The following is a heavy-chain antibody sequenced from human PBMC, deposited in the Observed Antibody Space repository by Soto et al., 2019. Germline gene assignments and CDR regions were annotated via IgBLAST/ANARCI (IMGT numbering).Heavy chain of an antibody. V-gene: IGHV4-4*02. CDR3: ARSPDSSGYYPRWYYYGMDV. CDR1: GGSISSSNW. CDR2: IYHSGST. J-gene: IGHJ6*02. D-gene: IGHD3-22*01. Sequence: SETLSLTCAVSGGSISSSNWWSWVRQPAGKGLEWIGEIYHSGSTNYNPSLKSRVTISVDKSKNQFSLKLSSVTAADTAVYYCARSPDSSGYYPRWYYYGMDVWGQGTTVTVS.